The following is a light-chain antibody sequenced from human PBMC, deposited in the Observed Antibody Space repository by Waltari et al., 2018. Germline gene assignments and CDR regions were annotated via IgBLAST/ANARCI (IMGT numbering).Light chain of an antibody. Sequence: QSVLIQPPSASGAPGQRVTISCSGSSSNIGSNTVNWYRHHPGTAPKLLIPSNNLRPAGVPDRFSGSKSGTSASLAISGLQSEDEAVYYCATWDDDSLYVLFGGGTKLTVL. J-gene: IGLJ2*01. CDR1: SSNIGSNT. V-gene: IGLV1-44*01. CDR2: SNN. CDR3: ATWDDDSLYVL.